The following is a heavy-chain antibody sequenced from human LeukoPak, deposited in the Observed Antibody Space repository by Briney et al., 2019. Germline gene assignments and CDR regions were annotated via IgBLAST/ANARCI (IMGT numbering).Heavy chain of an antibody. CDR1: GGSIISYS. Sequence: PSETLSLTCTVSGGSIISYSWSWIRQPPGKGLEWIGYMYSGGSTKYKSSLKSRVTISVDTSKNQFSLKLSSVTAADTAVYYCARQLISGSYSGFDDWGQGTLVTVSS. V-gene: IGHV4-59*08. D-gene: IGHD1-26*01. J-gene: IGHJ4*02. CDR3: ARQLISGSYSGFDD. CDR2: MYSGGST.